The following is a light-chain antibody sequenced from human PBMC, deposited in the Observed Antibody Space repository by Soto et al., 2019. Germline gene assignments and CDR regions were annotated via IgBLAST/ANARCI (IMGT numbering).Light chain of an antibody. CDR1: QSVSSSY. CDR3: QQYNNWPRT. V-gene: IGKV3-20*01. Sequence: EIMLSQSPGTLSLNPGERATLSCRASQSVSSSYLAWYQQKPGQAPRLLIYGASSRATGIPDRFSGSGSGTESTLTISSLQSEDFAVYYCQQYNNWPRTFGQGTKVDI. CDR2: GAS. J-gene: IGKJ1*01.